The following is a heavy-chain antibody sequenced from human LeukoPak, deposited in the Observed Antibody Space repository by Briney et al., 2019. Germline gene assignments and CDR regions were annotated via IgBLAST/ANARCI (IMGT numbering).Heavy chain of an antibody. D-gene: IGHD3-22*01. CDR2: INHSGST. CDR3: ARDLYYDSSGYYSPIIDY. CDR1: GGSFSGYY. Sequence: SETLSLTCAVYGGSFSGYYWSWIRQPPGKGLEWIGKINHSGSTNYNPSLKSRATISVDTSKNQFSLKLSSVTAADTAVYYCARDLYYDSSGYYSPIIDYWGQGTLVTVSS. V-gene: IGHV4-34*01. J-gene: IGHJ4*02.